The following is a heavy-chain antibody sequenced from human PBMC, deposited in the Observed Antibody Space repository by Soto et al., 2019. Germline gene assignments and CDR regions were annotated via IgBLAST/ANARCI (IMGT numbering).Heavy chain of an antibody. CDR1: GFTFSSYW. D-gene: IGHD3-22*01. CDR3: ARHNPGDPRRDSRRNPLDV. V-gene: IGHV3-7*03. Sequence: EVQLVESGGGLVQPGGSLRLSCAASGFTFSSYWMSWVRQAPGKGLEWVANIKQDGSEKYYVDSVKGRFTISRDNAKNSLYLQMNSLRAEDTAVYYCARHNPGDPRRDSRRNPLDVWGQGTTVTVSS. J-gene: IGHJ6*02. CDR2: IKQDGSEK.